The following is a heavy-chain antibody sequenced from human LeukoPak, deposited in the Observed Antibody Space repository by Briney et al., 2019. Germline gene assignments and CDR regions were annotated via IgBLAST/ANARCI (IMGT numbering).Heavy chain of an antibody. CDR1: GCSISSYY. Sequence: SETLSLTCTVSGCSISSYYWSWIRQPPGKGLEWIGYIYYSGSTNYNPSLKSRVTISVDTSKNQFSLKLSSVTAADTAVYYCAREHYSNLDYWGQGTLVTVSS. CDR2: IYYSGST. J-gene: IGHJ4*02. CDR3: AREHYSNLDY. V-gene: IGHV4-59*01. D-gene: IGHD4-4*01.